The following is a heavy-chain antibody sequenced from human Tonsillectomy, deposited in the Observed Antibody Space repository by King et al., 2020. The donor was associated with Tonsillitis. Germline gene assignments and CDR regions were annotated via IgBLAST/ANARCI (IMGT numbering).Heavy chain of an antibody. V-gene: IGHV3-30*18. J-gene: IGHJ6*02. CDR2: ISYDGSNK. CDR3: AKDSITMVRGVIIPYYYYGMDV. CDR1: GFTFSSYG. D-gene: IGHD3-10*01. Sequence: VQLVESGGGVVQPGRSLRLSCAPSGFTFSSYGMHWVRQAPGKGLEWVAVISYDGSNKYYADSVKGRFTISRDNSKNTLYLQMNSLRAEDTAVYYCAKDSITMVRGVIIPYYYYGMDVWGQGTTVTVSS.